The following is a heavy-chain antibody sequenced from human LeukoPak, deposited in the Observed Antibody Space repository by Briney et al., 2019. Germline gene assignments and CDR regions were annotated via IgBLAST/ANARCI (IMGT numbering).Heavy chain of an antibody. Sequence: SETLSLTCTVSGGSISSYYWSWIRQPAGKGLEWIGRIYTSGSTNYNPSLKSRVTMSVDTSKNQFSLKLSSVTAADTAVYYCARHPEGVDGSGSYYTRPNYNWFDPWGQGTLVTVSS. D-gene: IGHD3-10*01. CDR2: IYTSGST. CDR3: ARHPEGVDGSGSYYTRPNYNWFDP. CDR1: GGSISSYY. J-gene: IGHJ5*02. V-gene: IGHV4-4*07.